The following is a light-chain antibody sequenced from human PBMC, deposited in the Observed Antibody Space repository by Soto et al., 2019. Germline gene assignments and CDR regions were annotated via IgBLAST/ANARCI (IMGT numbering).Light chain of an antibody. Sequence: DIQMTQSPSSLSASVGDRVTITCRASQSISSYLNWYQQKPGKAHKLLIYAASSLQSGVPSRFSGSGSGTDFTLTISSLQPEDFATYYCQQSYRTPRTFGQGTTLEIK. CDR2: AAS. CDR3: QQSYRTPRT. V-gene: IGKV1-39*01. J-gene: IGKJ2*02. CDR1: QSISSY.